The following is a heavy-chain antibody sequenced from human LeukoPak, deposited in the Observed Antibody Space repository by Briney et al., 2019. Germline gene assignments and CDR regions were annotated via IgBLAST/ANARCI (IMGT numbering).Heavy chain of an antibody. CDR3: ARRAFSSGLLLGDY. D-gene: IGHD2/OR15-2a*01. J-gene: IGHJ4*02. CDR2: INHSGST. Sequence: RSSETLSLTCAVYGGSFSGYYWSWIRQPPGKGLEWIGEINHSGSTNYNPSLKSRVTISVDTSKNQFSLKLSSVTAADTAVYYCARRAFSSGLLLGDYWGQGTLVTVSS. V-gene: IGHV4-34*01. CDR1: GGSFSGYY.